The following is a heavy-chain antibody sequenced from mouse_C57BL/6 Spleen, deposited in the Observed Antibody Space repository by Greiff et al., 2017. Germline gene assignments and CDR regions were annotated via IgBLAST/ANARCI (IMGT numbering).Heavy chain of an antibody. Sequence: VQLQQSGAELARPGASVKMSCKASGYTFTSYTMHWVKQRPGQGLEWIGYINPSSGYTKYNQKFKDKATLTADKSSSTAYMQLSSLTSEDSAVYYCARDYITAGKVGDFDYGGKGTTLT. CDR1: GYTFTSYT. D-gene: IGHD1-1*01. J-gene: IGHJ2*01. CDR3: ARDYITAGKVGDFDY. CDR2: INPSSGYT. V-gene: IGHV1-4*01.